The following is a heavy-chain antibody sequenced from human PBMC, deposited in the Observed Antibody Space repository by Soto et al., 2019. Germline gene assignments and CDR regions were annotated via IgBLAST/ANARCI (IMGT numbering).Heavy chain of an antibody. CDR2: INPMSGAT. J-gene: IGHJ4*02. CDR3: ARDLAAGDL. Sequence: QAHLVQSGAEVREPGASVKVSCRTSGYTFIKYYIHWVRQAPGHGLEWMAIINPMSGATNYAQKFQGRITSTMDTSTTTVYMQVSSLTSENTAVYYCARDLAAGDLWGQGTLVTVSS. CDR1: GYTFIKYY. V-gene: IGHV1-46*01. D-gene: IGHD2-21*01.